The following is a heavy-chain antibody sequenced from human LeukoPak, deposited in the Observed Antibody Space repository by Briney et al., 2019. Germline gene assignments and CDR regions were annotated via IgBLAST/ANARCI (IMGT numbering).Heavy chain of an antibody. CDR3: ARDPYYYASDY. V-gene: IGHV3-30*03. CDR2: ISYDGSNK. D-gene: IGHD3-10*01. J-gene: IGHJ4*02. CDR1: GFTFSSYG. Sequence: PGGSLRLSCAASGFTFSSYGMHWVRQAPGKGLEWVAVISYDGSNKYYADSVKGRFTVSRDNAKNSLYLQMNSLRAEDTAVYYCARDPYYYASDYWGRGTLVTVSS.